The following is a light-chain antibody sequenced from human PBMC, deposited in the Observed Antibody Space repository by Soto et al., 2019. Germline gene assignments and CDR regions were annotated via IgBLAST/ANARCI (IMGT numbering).Light chain of an antibody. V-gene: IGKV2-28*01. Sequence: IVMTQSPLSLPVTPGEPASISCRSTQSLLLSNGYNSLEWYLQKPGQSPQLLIYLGSNRASGVPDRFSGSGSGTDFTLKISRVEAEDVGVYYCMQALQTAYAFGQGTKLEIK. CDR3: MQALQTAYA. J-gene: IGKJ2*01. CDR1: QSLLLSNGYNS. CDR2: LGS.